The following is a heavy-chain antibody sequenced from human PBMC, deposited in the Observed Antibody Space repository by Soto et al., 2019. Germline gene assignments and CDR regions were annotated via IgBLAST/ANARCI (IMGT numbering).Heavy chain of an antibody. CDR1: GFTCGDYA. Sequence: PGGSLRLSCTASGFTCGDYAMSWVRQAPGKGLEWVGFIRSKAYGGTTEYAASVKGRFTISRDDSKSIAYLQMNSLKTEDTAVYYCTAGKLYPSLDFDYWGQGTLVTVSS. V-gene: IGHV3-49*04. CDR2: IRSKAYGGTT. D-gene: IGHD2-8*01. CDR3: TAGKLYPSLDFDY. J-gene: IGHJ4*02.